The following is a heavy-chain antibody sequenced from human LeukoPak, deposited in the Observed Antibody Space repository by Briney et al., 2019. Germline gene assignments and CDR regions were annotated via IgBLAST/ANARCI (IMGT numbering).Heavy chain of an antibody. V-gene: IGHV4-31*03. CDR2: IYYSGST. CDR1: GGSISSGGYY. CDR3: AQSVYDYVWGSYRENWFDP. D-gene: IGHD3-16*02. J-gene: IGHJ5*02. Sequence: SQTLSLTCTVSGGSISSGGYYWSWIRQHPGKGLEWIGYIYYSGSTYYNPSLKSRVTISVDTSKNQFSLKLSSVTAADTAMYYCAQSVYDYVWGSYRENWFDPWGQGTLVTVSS.